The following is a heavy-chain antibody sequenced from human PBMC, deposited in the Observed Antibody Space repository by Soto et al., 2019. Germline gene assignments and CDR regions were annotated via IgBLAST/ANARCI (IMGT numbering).Heavy chain of an antibody. CDR3: ARDSYYYDSSGYYYPAHEPFDY. CDR2: IIPIFGTA. CDR1: GYTFTIYG. Sequence: SVKVSCKASGYTFTIYGINWVRQAPGQGLEWMGGIIPIFGTANYAQKFQGRVTITADESTSTAYMELSSLRSEDTAVYYCARDSYYYDSSGYYYPAHEPFDYWGQGTLVTVSS. J-gene: IGHJ4*02. V-gene: IGHV1-69*13. D-gene: IGHD3-22*01.